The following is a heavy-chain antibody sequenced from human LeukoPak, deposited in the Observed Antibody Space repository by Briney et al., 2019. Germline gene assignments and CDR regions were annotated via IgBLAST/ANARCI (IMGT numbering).Heavy chain of an antibody. CDR2: IIPIFGIA. J-gene: IGHJ6*02. CDR1: GGTFSSYA. Sequence: SVKVSCKASGGTFSSYAISWVRQAPGQGLEWMGRIIPIFGIANYAQKFQGRVTITADKSTSTAYMELSSLRSEDTAVYYCVRDPPIRGITGTPNVYYGMDVWGQGTTVTVSS. D-gene: IGHD1-7*01. V-gene: IGHV1-69*04. CDR3: VRDPPIRGITGTPNVYYGMDV.